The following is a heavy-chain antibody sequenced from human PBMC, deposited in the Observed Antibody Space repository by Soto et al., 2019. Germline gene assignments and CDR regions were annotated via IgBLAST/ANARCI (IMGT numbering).Heavy chain of an antibody. V-gene: IGHV3-20*04. D-gene: IGHD3-22*01. CDR3: AIDVYTYNYDSSGYDAFDI. CDR2: INWNGGST. Sequence: GGSLRLSCAASGFSFDDYGMSWVRQAPGKGLEWVYGINWNGGSTGYADSVKGRFTISRDNAKNSLYLQMNSLKAEDTAFYYCAIDVYTYNYDSSGYDAFDIWGQGTMVTVSS. J-gene: IGHJ3*02. CDR1: GFSFDDYG.